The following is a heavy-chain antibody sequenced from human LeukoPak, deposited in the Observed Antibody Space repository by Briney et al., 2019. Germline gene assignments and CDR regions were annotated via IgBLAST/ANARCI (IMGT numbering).Heavy chain of an antibody. CDR1: GYTFTSYH. D-gene: IGHD1-26*01. Sequence: ASVKVSCKASGYTFTSYHMHWVRQAPGQGHEWLGVIRGSGGFTECAQKFQGRVTITRDTSTSTVYMELSSLRSEDRAVYHCARESPGGYYFDYWGQGTLVTVSS. CDR2: IRGSGGFT. J-gene: IGHJ4*02. V-gene: IGHV1-46*01. CDR3: ARESPGGYYFDY.